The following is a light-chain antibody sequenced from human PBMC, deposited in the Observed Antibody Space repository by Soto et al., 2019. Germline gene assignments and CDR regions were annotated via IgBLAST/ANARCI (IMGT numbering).Light chain of an antibody. CDR3: CSYTTSGTFV. CDR2: AVT. V-gene: IGLV2-14*01. CDR1: SSDIGSYNY. J-gene: IGLJ1*01. Sequence: QSALTQPASVSGSPGQSITISCTGTSSDIGSYNYVSWYQQHPGKAPKLMIYAVTDRPSGISYRFSGSKSANTTSLTISGLQAEDEADYYCCSYTTSGTFVFGTGTKLTVL.